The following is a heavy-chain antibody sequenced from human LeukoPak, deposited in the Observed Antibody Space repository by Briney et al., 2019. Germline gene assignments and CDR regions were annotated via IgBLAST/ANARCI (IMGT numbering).Heavy chain of an antibody. V-gene: IGHV3-23*01. CDR3: ARWYGAFDH. CDR1: GFTFSSYG. Sequence: PGGSLRLSCAASGFTFSSYGVSWVRQAPGKGLEWVSGISGSGHRTYYADSVKGRFTISRDNSKSTLYLQMNSLRAEDTAVYYCARWYGAFDHWGQGTRVTVSS. D-gene: IGHD1-14*01. J-gene: IGHJ4*02. CDR2: ISGSGHRT.